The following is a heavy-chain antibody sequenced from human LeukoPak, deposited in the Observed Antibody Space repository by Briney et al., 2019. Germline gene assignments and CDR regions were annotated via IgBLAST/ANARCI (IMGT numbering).Heavy chain of an antibody. D-gene: IGHD4-17*01. CDR1: GFTSSSYG. CDR3: ARDYADYVGYFFFDY. Sequence: PGGSLRLSCAASGFTSSSYGMSWVRQAPGKGLEWVSSISGGGETTYYADSAKGRFTISRDNSQNTLYLQMNSLRAEDTAVYYCARDYADYVGYFFFDYWGQGTLVTVSS. J-gene: IGHJ4*02. V-gene: IGHV3-23*01. CDR2: ISGGGETT.